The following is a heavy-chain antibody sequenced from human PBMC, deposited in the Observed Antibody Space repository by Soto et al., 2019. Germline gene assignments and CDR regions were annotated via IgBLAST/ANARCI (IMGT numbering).Heavy chain of an antibody. V-gene: IGHV3-11*06. Sequence: PGGSLRLSCAASGFTFSDYYMSWIRQAPGKGLEWVSYISSSSSYTNYADSVKGRFTISRDNAKNSLYLQMNSLRAEDTAVYYCAREAAATSYVLIYYYYGMDVWGQGTTVTVSS. D-gene: IGHD6-13*01. CDR3: AREAAATSYVLIYYYYGMDV. CDR2: ISSSSSYT. CDR1: GFTFSDYY. J-gene: IGHJ6*02.